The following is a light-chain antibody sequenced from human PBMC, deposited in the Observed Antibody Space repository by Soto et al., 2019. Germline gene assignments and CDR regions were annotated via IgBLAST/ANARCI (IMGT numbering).Light chain of an antibody. CDR1: RSDIGGYNY. Sequence: QSALTQPPSASGSPGQSVTISCTGTRSDIGGYNYVSWYQQHPGNAPKLIIYEVSERPSGVPGRFSGSKSGNTASLTVSGLQAEDEADYFCSSFAGSNNFVVFGGGTKLTVL. CDR2: EVS. V-gene: IGLV2-8*01. CDR3: SSFAGSNNFVV. J-gene: IGLJ2*01.